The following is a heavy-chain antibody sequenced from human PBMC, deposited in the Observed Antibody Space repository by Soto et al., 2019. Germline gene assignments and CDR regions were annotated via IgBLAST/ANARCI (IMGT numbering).Heavy chain of an antibody. Sequence: QVQLVQSGAEVKKPGASVKVSCKASGYTFTSYGISWVRQAPGQGLEWMGWIRAFNGNTNYAQKLQGRVTMTTDTSTSTAYMELRSLRSDDTAVYYCARVPWVPRRGYYFDYWGQVTLVTVSS. CDR1: GYTFTSYG. CDR2: IRAFNGNT. CDR3: ARVPWVPRRGYYFDY. V-gene: IGHV1-18*01. J-gene: IGHJ4*02. D-gene: IGHD1-1*01.